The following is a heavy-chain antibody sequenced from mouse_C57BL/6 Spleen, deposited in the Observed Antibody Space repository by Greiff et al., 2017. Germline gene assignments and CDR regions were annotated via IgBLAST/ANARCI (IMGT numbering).Heavy chain of an antibody. CDR1: GYAFSSYW. Sequence: LKESGAELVKPGASVKISCKASGYAFSSYWMNWVKQRPGKGLEWIGQIYPGDGDTNYNGKFKGKATLTADKSSSTAYMQLSSLTSEDSAVYFCARSGYYGSGAYWGQGTLVTVSA. CDR3: ARSGYYGSGAY. CDR2: IYPGDGDT. V-gene: IGHV1-80*01. J-gene: IGHJ3*01. D-gene: IGHD1-1*01.